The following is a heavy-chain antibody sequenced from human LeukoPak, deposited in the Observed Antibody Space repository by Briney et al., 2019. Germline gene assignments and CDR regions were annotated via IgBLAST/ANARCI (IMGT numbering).Heavy chain of an antibody. CDR1: GFTFSSYA. D-gene: IGHD5-18*01. V-gene: IGHV3-23*01. CDR3: AKARYGPYYYGMDV. CDR2: ISGSGGST. Sequence: GGSLRLSCAASGFTFSSYAMSWVRQAPGKGLELVSAISGSGGSTYYADSVKGRFTISRDNSKNTLYLQMNSLRAEDTAVYYCAKARYGPYYYGMDVWGKGTTVTVSS. J-gene: IGHJ6*04.